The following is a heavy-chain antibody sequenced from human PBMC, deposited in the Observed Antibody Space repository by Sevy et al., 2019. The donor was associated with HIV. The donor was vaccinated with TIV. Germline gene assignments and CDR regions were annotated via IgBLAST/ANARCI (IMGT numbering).Heavy chain of an antibody. CDR2: IIPIFGTA. D-gene: IGHD5-12*01. J-gene: IGHJ6*03. CDR3: ARAGGYERHYYYYYMDV. Sequence: VKVSCKASGGTFSSYAISWVRQAPGQGLEWMGGIIPIFGTANYAQKFQGRVTITADESTSTAYMELSSLRSEDTAVYYCARAGGYERHYYYYYMDVWGKGTTVTVSS. CDR1: GGTFSSYA. V-gene: IGHV1-69*01.